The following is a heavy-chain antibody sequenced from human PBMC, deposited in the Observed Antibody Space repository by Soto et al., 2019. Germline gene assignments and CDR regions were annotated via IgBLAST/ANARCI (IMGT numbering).Heavy chain of an antibody. Sequence: QVQLMQSGAEVKKPGASVKVSCKASGFTFADNDINWVRQGPGQGLQWMGWMNANVDATDSPQEFKGRGSMTWNASISTAYLELPNLKSGDTAVYYCAREVVVGGSLWLDPWGQGSLVTVSS. CDR2: MNANVDAT. CDR3: AREVVVGGSLWLDP. D-gene: IGHD2-15*01. J-gene: IGHJ5*02. CDR1: GFTFADND. V-gene: IGHV1-8*01.